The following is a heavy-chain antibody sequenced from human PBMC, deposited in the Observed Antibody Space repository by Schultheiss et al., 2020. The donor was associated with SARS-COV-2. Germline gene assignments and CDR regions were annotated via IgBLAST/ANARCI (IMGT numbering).Heavy chain of an antibody. J-gene: IGHJ6*03. Sequence: SETLSLTCTVSGYSISSGYYWGWIRQTPGKGLEWIGEINHSGSTNYNPSLKSRVTISVDTSKNQFSLKLSSVTAADTAVYYCARGRGYYYYYMDVWGKGTTVTVSS. CDR1: GYSISSGYY. CDR3: ARGRGYYYYYMDV. V-gene: IGHV4-38-2*02. CDR2: INHSGST.